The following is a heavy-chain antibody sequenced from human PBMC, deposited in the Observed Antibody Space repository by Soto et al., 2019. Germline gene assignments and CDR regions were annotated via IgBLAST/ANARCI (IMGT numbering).Heavy chain of an antibody. J-gene: IGHJ6*02. Sequence: QVQLQESGPALVRPSDSLSLMCSVSGVPITTFYWSWIRQAPGKGLEYIGYIYYGGSTHYNPALKSRVTISVDTANNGFSLKLRSVTAADTAAYYCARGQLLHYQYGLDVWGQGTTVIV. V-gene: IGHV4-59*07. CDR3: ARGQLLHYQYGLDV. D-gene: IGHD3-10*01. CDR1: GVPITTFY. CDR2: IYYGGST.